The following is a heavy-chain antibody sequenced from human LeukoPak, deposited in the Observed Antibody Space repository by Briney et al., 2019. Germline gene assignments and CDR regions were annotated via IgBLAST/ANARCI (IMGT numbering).Heavy chain of an antibody. CDR1: GLKGSSVD. D-gene: IGHD5-12*01. CDR2: ISGSGGST. V-gene: IGHV3-23*01. CDR3: AKGARGYSGYLET. J-gene: IGHJ5*02. Sequence: SLIGSWWTSGLKGSSVDIGGGRMAKKKRLEWVSAISGSGGSTYYADSVKGRFTISRDNSKNTLYLQINSLRAEDTAVYYCAKGARGYSGYLETWGQGTLVTVSS.